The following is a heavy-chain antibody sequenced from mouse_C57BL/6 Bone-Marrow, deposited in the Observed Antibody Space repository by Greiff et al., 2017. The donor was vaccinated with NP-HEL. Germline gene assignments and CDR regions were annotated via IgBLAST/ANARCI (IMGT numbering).Heavy chain of an antibody. CDR1: GFTFSSYG. CDR3: ARQPTTSTLVAY. CDR2: ISSGGSYT. V-gene: IGHV5-6*01. J-gene: IGHJ3*01. Sequence: EVQLQQSGGDLVKPGGSLKLSCAASGFTFSSYGMSWVRQTPDKRLEWVATISSGGSYTYYPDSVKGRFTISRDNAKNTLYLQMSSLKSEDTAMYYCARQPTTSTLVAYWGQGTLVTVSA. D-gene: IGHD1-2*01.